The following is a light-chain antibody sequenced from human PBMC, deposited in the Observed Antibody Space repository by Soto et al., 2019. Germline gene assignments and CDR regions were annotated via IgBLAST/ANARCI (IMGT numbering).Light chain of an antibody. J-gene: IGKJ4*01. V-gene: IGKV3-11*01. CDR3: QQRSNGFT. Sequence: EIVLTQSPATLSLSPGERATLSCRASQSVSNFLAWYQQKPGQAPRLLIYDASSRATGIPSRFSGSGSGTDFTLTISSLEPEDFAVYYCQQRSNGFTFGGGTKVEIK. CDR2: DAS. CDR1: QSVSNF.